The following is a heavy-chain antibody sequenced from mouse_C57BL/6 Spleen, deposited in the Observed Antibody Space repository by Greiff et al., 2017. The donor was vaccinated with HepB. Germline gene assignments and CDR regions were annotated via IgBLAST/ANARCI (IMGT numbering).Heavy chain of an antibody. CDR1: GYTFTSYW. Sequence: QVQLQQPGAELVMPGASVKLSCKASGYTFTSYWMHWVKQRPGQGLEWIGEIDPSDSYTNYNQKFKGKSTLTVDKSSSTAYMQLSSLTSEDSAVYYCARWVTTVVAPYYYAMDYWGQGTSVTVSS. J-gene: IGHJ4*01. D-gene: IGHD1-1*01. CDR2: IDPSDSYT. CDR3: ARWVTTVVAPYYYAMDY. V-gene: IGHV1-69*01.